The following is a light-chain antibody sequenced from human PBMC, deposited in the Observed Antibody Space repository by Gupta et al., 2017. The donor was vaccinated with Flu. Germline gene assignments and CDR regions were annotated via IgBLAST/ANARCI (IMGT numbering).Light chain of an antibody. CDR2: GAS. V-gene: IGKV3-20*01. CDR1: QSVSSSY. J-gene: IGKJ5*01. Sequence: EIVLTKSTGTLSLSPGERATLSCRASQSVSSSYLAWYQQKPGHAPRLLIYGASSRATGFPDRFSVSGFRTEFTLTIIRLEPEDFAVYYCQHEGSSPTPVGQATRVEIK. CDR3: QHEGSSPTP.